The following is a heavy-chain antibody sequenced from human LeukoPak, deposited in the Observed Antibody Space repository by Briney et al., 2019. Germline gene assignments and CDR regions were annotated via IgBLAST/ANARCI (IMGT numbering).Heavy chain of an antibody. CDR1: GFTFSDYY. CDR2: ISGSRNIM. Sequence: GGSLRLSCAASGFTFSDYYMSWIRQAPGKGLEWVSYISGSRNIMYYADSVRGRFTISRDNSKSTLSLQMNSLRAEDTAIYYCATYRQVLLPFESWGQGTLVTVSS. V-gene: IGHV3-11*01. CDR3: ATYRQVLLPFES. D-gene: IGHD2-8*02. J-gene: IGHJ4*02.